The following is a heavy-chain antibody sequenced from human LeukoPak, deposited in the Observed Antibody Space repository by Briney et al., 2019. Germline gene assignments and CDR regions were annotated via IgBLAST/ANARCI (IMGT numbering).Heavy chain of an antibody. CDR1: GFSVSSNY. V-gene: IGHV3-53*01. CDR3: ARGNIVMAGNYFDH. D-gene: IGHD5-12*01. Sequence: PGGSLRLSCAASGFSVSSNYMNWVRQPPGKGLEWVAAIYTGGNTHVADSVKGRFSISRDTSRNAVYLQMNLRDEDTAVYYCARGNIVMAGNYFDHWGQGIQVTVSS. CDR2: IYTGGNT. J-gene: IGHJ4*02.